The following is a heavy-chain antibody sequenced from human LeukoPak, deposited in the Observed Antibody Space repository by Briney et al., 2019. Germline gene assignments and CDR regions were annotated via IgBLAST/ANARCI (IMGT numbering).Heavy chain of an antibody. J-gene: IGHJ4*02. CDR3: ASPGASDY. Sequence: QSGGSLRLSCAASGFIVSSNYMSWVRQAPGKGLEWVSVMYSGGSTYYADSVKGRFTISRDNSKDTLYLQMNSLRAEYTAVYYCASPGASDYWGQGTLVTVSS. V-gene: IGHV3-53*01. CDR2: MYSGGST. CDR1: GFIVSSNY.